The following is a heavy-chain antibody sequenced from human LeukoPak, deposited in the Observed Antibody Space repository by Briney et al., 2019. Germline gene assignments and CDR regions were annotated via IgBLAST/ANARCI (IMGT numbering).Heavy chain of an antibody. CDR3: ARTYSSGYYYAPCFDY. J-gene: IGHJ4*02. CDR1: GGTFSSYA. Sequence: SVKVSCKASGGTFSSYAISWVRQAPGQGLEWMGGIIPIFGTANYAQKFQGRVTITADESTSTVYMELSRLRSDDTAVYYCARTYSSGYYYAPCFDYWGQGTLVTVSS. CDR2: IIPIFGTA. D-gene: IGHD3-22*01. V-gene: IGHV1-69*13.